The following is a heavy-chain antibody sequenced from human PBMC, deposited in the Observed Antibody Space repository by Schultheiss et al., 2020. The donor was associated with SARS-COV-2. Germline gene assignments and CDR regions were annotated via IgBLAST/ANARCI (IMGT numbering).Heavy chain of an antibody. CDR1: GGSISSGDYY. CDR3: ARDKQQLGAFDI. V-gene: IGHV4-39*07. CDR2: IYYSGST. Sequence: SETLSLTCTVSGGSISSGDYYWSWIRQPPGKGLEWIGSIYYSGSTYYNPSLKSRVTISVDKSKNQFSLKLSSVTAEDTAVYYCARDKQQLGAFDIWGQGTMVTVSS. J-gene: IGHJ3*02. D-gene: IGHD6-13*01.